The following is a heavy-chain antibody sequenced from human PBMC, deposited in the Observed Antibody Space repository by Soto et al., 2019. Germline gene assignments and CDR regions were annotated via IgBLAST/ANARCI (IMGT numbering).Heavy chain of an antibody. Sequence: QVQLVESGGGVVQPGRSLRLSCAASGFTFSSYGMHWVRQAPGKGLEWVAVIWYDGSNKYYADSVKGRFTISRDNSKNTLYLQMNSLRAEDTAVYYCVRVVGLGYYYGSGSYYGQNYYYGMDVWGQGTTVTVSS. CDR1: GFTFSSYG. D-gene: IGHD3-10*01. CDR3: VRVVGLGYYYGSGSYYGQNYYYGMDV. J-gene: IGHJ6*02. CDR2: IWYDGSNK. V-gene: IGHV3-33*01.